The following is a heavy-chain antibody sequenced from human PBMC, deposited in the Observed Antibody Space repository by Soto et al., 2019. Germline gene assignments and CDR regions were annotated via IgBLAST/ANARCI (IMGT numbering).Heavy chain of an antibody. J-gene: IGHJ4*01. D-gene: IGHD4-17*01. Sequence: ASVKVSCKTSGYSFTDYKLHWVRQAPGQGLEWMGWVDPNGGGPNSAQKFQGSVTMTWDTSITTAYLDLTRLTTNDTATYFCATWVDYGDFEGFDFWG. CDR2: VDPNGGGP. V-gene: IGHV1-2*04. CDR3: ATWVDYGDFEGFDF. CDR1: GYSFTDYK.